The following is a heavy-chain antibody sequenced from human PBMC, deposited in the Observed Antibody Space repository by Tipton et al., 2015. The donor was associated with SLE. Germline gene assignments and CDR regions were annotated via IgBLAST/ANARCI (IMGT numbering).Heavy chain of an antibody. Sequence: TLSLTCAVSGYSISSGHYWGWIRQPPGKGLDWIGSIYHSGSTYYNPSLKSRVTISVDTSKNQFSLKLSSVTAADTAVYYCARHQGGFGYWGQGTLVTVSS. CDR2: IYHSGST. J-gene: IGHJ4*02. CDR1: GYSISSGHY. V-gene: IGHV4-38-2*01. CDR3: ARHQGGFGY.